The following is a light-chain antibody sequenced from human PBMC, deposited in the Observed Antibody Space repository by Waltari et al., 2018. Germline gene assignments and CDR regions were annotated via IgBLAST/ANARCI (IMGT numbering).Light chain of an antibody. CDR2: DTV. Sequence: QSLLTQSPSASGTPGQRVSISCSGSSSNIGNNHVSWYQHFPGTAPRLRIYDTVRRPSRGPGRFSASKSGTSASLAISGLRSEDEADYYCAAWDDSRSVVFGGGTRLTVL. V-gene: IGLV1-47*01. CDR1: SSNIGNNH. J-gene: IGLJ2*01. CDR3: AAWDDSRSVV.